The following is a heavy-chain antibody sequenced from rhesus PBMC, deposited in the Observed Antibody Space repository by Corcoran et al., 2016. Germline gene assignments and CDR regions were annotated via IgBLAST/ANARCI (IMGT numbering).Heavy chain of an antibody. CDR2: INGNSGST. CDR1: GGSISSYW. J-gene: IGHJ6*01. V-gene: IGHV4-80*01. Sequence: QVQLQESGPGLVKPSETLSLTCAVSGGSISSYWWSWIRQPPGKGLEWIGEINGNSGSTNYNPSLKSRVTISKDASKNQFSLKLSSVTAADTAVYYCARYDEYGLDSWGQGVVVTVSS. CDR3: ARYDEYGLDS. D-gene: IGHD3-9*01.